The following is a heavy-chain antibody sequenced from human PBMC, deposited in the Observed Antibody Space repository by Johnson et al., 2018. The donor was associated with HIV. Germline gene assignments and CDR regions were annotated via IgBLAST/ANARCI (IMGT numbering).Heavy chain of an antibody. CDR2: ISYDGSSK. CDR3: AKHWGGPIGVPEGFDI. CDR1: GFTFSSYA. J-gene: IGHJ3*02. Sequence: VQLVESGGGVVQPGRSLRLSCAASGFTFSSYAMHWVRQAPAKGLQWVAIISYDGSSKEYAGSVKGRFTISRDTAKNSLYLQMNRLRAEDTALYYCAKHWGGPIGVPEGFDIWGQGTMVTVSS. D-gene: IGHD3-10*01. V-gene: IGHV3-30*18.